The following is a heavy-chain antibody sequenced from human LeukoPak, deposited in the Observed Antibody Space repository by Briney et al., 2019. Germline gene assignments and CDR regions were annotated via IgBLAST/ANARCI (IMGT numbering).Heavy chain of an antibody. Sequence: SETLSLTCTVSGGSISSGSYYWSWIRQPAGKGLEWIGSIYHSGSTYYNPSLKSRVTISVDTSKNQFSLKLSSVTAADTAVYYCARDQLLSYYFDYWGQGTLVTVSS. CDR2: IYHSGST. D-gene: IGHD2-2*01. J-gene: IGHJ4*02. CDR1: GGSISSGSYY. V-gene: IGHV4-39*07. CDR3: ARDQLLSYYFDY.